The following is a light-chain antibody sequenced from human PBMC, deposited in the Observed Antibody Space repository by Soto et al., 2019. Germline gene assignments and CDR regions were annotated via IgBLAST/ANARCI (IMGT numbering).Light chain of an antibody. V-gene: IGKV1-39*01. Sequence: DIQLTQSPSSLSASVGDTVSITCRATERIGSNLCWYQQKPGKAPALLIYTASTLQTGVPSRFSGSGYATDFTLTISGLQHEDVETYFCRQTFVIHQTLRQGTKVDIK. CDR1: ERIGSN. J-gene: IGKJ2*01. CDR3: RQTFVIHQT. CDR2: TAS.